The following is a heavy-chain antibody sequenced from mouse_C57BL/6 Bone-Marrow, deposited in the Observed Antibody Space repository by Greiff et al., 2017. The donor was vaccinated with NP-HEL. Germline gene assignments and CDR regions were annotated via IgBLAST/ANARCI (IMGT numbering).Heavy chain of an antibody. J-gene: IGHJ1*03. Sequence: ELQVVESGGRLVQPGGSLSLSCAASGFTFTDYYLSWVRQPPGKALAWLGFIRNKANGYTTEYSASVMGRFTISRDNSQRILYLQMNALRAEDSATYYRARYIYYGSSYRYFDVWGTGTTVTVSS. CDR3: ARYIYYGSSYRYFDV. D-gene: IGHD1-1*01. CDR2: IRNKANGYTT. CDR1: GFTFTDYY. V-gene: IGHV7-3*01.